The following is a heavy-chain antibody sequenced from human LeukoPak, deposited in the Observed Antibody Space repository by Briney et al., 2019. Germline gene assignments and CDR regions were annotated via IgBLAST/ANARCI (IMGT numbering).Heavy chain of an antibody. CDR2: INAGNGNT. CDR3: ARGPTTVTRAFDY. Sequence: EASVTVSCKASGYTFTSYAMHWVRQAPGQRLEWMGWINAGNGNTKYSQEFQGRVTTTRDTSASTAYMELSSLRSEDMAVYYCARGPTTVTRAFDYWGQGTLVTVSS. CDR1: GYTFTSYA. J-gene: IGHJ4*02. D-gene: IGHD4-17*01. V-gene: IGHV1-3*03.